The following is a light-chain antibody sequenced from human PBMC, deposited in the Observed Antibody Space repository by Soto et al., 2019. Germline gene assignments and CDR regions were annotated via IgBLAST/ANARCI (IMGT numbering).Light chain of an antibody. V-gene: IGLV2-8*01. CDR1: SSDVGGYNF. Sequence: QSVLTQPPSASGSPGQSVTISCTGTSSDVGGYNFVSWYQQYPGKAPKLMIYEVSKRPSGVPDRFSGSKSGNTASLTVSGLQVEDEADYYCSSYAGSDNYVFGTGTKVTVL. CDR3: SSYAGSDNYV. CDR2: EVS. J-gene: IGLJ1*01.